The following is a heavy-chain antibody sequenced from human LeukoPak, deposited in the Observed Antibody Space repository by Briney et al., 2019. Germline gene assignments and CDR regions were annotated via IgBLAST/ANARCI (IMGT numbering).Heavy chain of an antibody. Sequence: SETLSLTCTVSGGSINTYYWSWIRQPPGKGLEWIGYIYYSGTTNYNPSLKSRVTISVDTSKNQFSLKLSSVTAADTAVYYCAREDYCSGGSCYSGYFQHWGQGTLVTVSS. CDR2: IYYSGTT. CDR1: GGSINTYY. CDR3: AREDYCSGGSCYSGYFQH. D-gene: IGHD2-15*01. V-gene: IGHV4-59*01. J-gene: IGHJ1*01.